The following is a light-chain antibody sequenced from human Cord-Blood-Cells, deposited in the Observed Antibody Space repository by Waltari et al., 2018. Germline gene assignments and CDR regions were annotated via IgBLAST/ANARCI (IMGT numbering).Light chain of an antibody. J-gene: IGKJ4*01. CDR2: GAS. CDR1: QTVRTTY. CDR3: QQYDISPLT. V-gene: IGKV3-20*01. Sequence: EIVLTQSPGTLSLSPGARATRSCRASQTVRTTYLAWYQQKPGQAPTLLIYGASSRATGIPDRFSGSGSGTDFSLTISSLEPEDFAVYYCQQYDISPLTFGGGTKVEIK.